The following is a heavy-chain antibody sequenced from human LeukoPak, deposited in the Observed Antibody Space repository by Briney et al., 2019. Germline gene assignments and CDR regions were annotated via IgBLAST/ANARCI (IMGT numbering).Heavy chain of an antibody. CDR3: VRVNCGADCSSGYYFES. J-gene: IGHJ4*02. D-gene: IGHD2-21*02. CDR1: GFSFSSFA. V-gene: IGHV3-21*01. CDR2: ITGSSHFI. Sequence: GGSLRLSCVASGFSFSSFALNWVRQAPEKGLEWVSSITGSSHFIFYADSVKGRFTISRDNAKRSLYLQMDSLRVEDTAVYYCVRVNCGADCSSGYYFESCGQGTLVTVSS.